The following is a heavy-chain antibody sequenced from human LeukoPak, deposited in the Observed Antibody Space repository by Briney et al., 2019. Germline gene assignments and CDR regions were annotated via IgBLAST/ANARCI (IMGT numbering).Heavy chain of an antibody. CDR1: GGSISSYF. D-gene: IGHD3-10*01. CDR3: ATDGDYYDSGTYSGH. J-gene: IGHJ4*02. V-gene: IGHV4-4*07. Sequence: SETLSLTCTVSGGSISSYFWSWIRQPAGKGLEWIGRIYTSGSTDYNPSLKSRVTMSVDTSKNQFSLKLASVTAADTAVYYCATDGDYYDSGTYSGHWGQGTLVTVSS. CDR2: IYTSGST.